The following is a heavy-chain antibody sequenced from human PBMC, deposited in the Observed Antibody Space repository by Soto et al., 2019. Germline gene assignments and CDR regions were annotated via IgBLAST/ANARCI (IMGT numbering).Heavy chain of an antibody. CDR1: GGSISSGGYY. CDR3: ARAGSSWYDKNFDY. CDR2: IYYSGST. J-gene: IGHJ4*02. D-gene: IGHD6-13*01. Sequence: SETLSLTCTVSGGSISSGGYYWSWIRQHPGKGLEWIGYIYYSGSTYYNPSLKSRVTISVDTSKNQFSLKLSSVTAADTAVYYCARAGSSWYDKNFDYWGQGTLVTVSS. V-gene: IGHV4-31*03.